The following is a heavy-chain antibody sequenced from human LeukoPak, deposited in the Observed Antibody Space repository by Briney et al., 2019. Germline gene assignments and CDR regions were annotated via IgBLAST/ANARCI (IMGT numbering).Heavy chain of an antibody. CDR1: GGSISSSSYY. D-gene: IGHD2-2*01. V-gene: IGHV4-39*07. CDR2: IYYSGST. J-gene: IGHJ4*02. Sequence: PSETLSLTCTVSGGSISSSSYYWGWIRQPPGKGLEWIGSIYYSGSTYYNPSLKSRVTISVDTSKNQFSLKLSSVTAADTAVYYCATDIVVVPAAMEAQYCWGQGTLVTVSS. CDR3: ATDIVVVPAAMEAQYC.